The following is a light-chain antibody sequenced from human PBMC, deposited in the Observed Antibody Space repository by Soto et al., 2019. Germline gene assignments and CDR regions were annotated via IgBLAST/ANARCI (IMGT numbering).Light chain of an antibody. J-gene: IGKJ1*01. CDR1: QSISNF. Sequence: DIQMTQSPSSLSASVGDRVTITCRASQSISNFLNWYQQKPGKAPKLLIYDASSLESGVPSRFSGSGSGTEFTLTISSLQPDDFATYYCQQSYSSPPTFGQGTKVDIK. V-gene: IGKV1-39*01. CDR2: DAS. CDR3: QQSYSSPPT.